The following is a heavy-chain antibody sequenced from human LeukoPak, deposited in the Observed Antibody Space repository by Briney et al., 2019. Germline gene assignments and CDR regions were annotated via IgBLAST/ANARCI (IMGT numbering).Heavy chain of an antibody. Sequence: GGSLRLSCAASGFTFSSYSMNWVRQAPGKGLEWVSSISSSSSYIYYADSVKGRFTISRDNAKNSLYLQMNSLRAEDTAVYYCARDVSIIPLWFGEFRGDAFDIWGQGTMVTVSS. CDR2: ISSSSSYI. J-gene: IGHJ3*02. V-gene: IGHV3-21*01. CDR3: ARDVSIIPLWFGEFRGDAFDI. D-gene: IGHD3-10*01. CDR1: GFTFSSYS.